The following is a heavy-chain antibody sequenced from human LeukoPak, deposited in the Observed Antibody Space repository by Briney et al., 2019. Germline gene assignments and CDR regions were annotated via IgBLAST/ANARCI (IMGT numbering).Heavy chain of an antibody. CDR2: ISYDGSNK. CDR3: AKERGVITDY. J-gene: IGHJ4*02. CDR1: GFTFSSYG. D-gene: IGHD3-10*01. Sequence: GGSLRLSCAASGFTFSSYGMHWVRQAPGKGLEWVAVISYDGSNKYYADSVKGRFTISRDNSKNTLYLQMNSLRAEDTAVYYSAKERGVITDYWGQGTLVTVSS. V-gene: IGHV3-30*18.